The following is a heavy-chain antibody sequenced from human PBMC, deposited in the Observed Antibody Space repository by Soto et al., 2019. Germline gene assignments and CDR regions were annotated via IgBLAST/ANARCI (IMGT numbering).Heavy chain of an antibody. J-gene: IGHJ4*02. CDR1: GGSISSSNW. CDR2: IYHSGST. CDR3: GRTPWDGCTGYYFDY. V-gene: IGHV4-4*02. D-gene: IGHD1-26*01. Sequence: QVQLQESGPGLVKPSGTRSLTCAVSGGSISSSNWWSWVRQPPGKGLEWIGEIYHSGSTNYNPSLKSCFTITVDKSKNQFSLKVISVTGADTAGYSCGRTPWDGCTGYYFDYWGQGTLGTVSS.